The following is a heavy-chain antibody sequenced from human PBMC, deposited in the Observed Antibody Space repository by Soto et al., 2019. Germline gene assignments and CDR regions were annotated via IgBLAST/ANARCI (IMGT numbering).Heavy chain of an antibody. V-gene: IGHV4-31*03. CDR3: ARGGHSSGWYNHQDPYYYYYGMDV. J-gene: IGHJ6*02. Sequence: QVQLQESGPGLVKPSQTLSLTCTVSGGSISSGGYYWSWIRQHPGKGLEWIGYIYYSGSTYYNPSLKSRVTISVDTSKNQFSLKLSSVTAADTAVYYCARGGHSSGWYNHQDPYYYYYGMDVWGQGTTVTVSS. CDR2: IYYSGST. D-gene: IGHD6-19*01. CDR1: GGSISSGGYY.